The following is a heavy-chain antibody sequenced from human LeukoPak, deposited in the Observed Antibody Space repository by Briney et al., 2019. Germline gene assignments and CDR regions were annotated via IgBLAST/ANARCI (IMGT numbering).Heavy chain of an antibody. CDR3: AKDKGGFLYYDSSGCFDY. Sequence: PGGSLRLSCAASGFTFSSYAMHWVRQAPGKGLEWVAVISYDGSNKYYADSVKGRFTISRDNAKNSLYLQMNSLRAEDMALYYCAKDKGGFLYYDSSGCFDYWGQGTLVTVSS. J-gene: IGHJ4*02. V-gene: IGHV3-30*04. D-gene: IGHD3-22*01. CDR2: ISYDGSNK. CDR1: GFTFSSYA.